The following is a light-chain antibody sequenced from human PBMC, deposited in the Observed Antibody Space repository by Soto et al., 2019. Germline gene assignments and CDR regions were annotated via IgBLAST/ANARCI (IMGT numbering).Light chain of an antibody. J-gene: IGKJ1*01. CDR1: QGISTY. CDR3: QQRSNWPQT. CDR2: AAS. V-gene: IGKV1-39*01. Sequence: DIQMTQSPSSLSESAGDRVTITCRASQGISTYLNWYQQKPGKAPKLLIYAASSLQSGVPSRFSGSGSETDFTLTISSLEPEDFAVYYCQQRSNWPQTFGQGTKVDI.